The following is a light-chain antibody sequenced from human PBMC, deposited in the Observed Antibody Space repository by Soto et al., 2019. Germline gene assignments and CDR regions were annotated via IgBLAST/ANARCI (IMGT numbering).Light chain of an antibody. Sequence: DIQMTQSPSTLSASVGDRVTITCRASQTVSTWLAWYQQKPGKAPNLLIYEASTLENGVSSRFSGSGSGTEFTLTISSLQPEDFATYYCQQLNGYFFGPGTKVDIK. J-gene: IGKJ3*01. CDR2: EAS. V-gene: IGKV1-5*01. CDR1: QTVSTW. CDR3: QQLNGYF.